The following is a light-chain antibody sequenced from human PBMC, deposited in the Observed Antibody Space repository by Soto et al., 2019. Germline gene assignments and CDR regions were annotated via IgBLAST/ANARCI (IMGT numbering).Light chain of an antibody. V-gene: IGKV4-1*01. Sequence: DIVMTQSPDSLAVSLGERATINCKSSQSVLYSSINKNYLAWYQQKPGQPPRLLIYWASGRESGVPDRFSGSGSGKDFTLTIGSLQAEDVAVYYCQQYFSAPFTFGPGTKVDIK. CDR2: WAS. CDR1: QSVLYSSINKNY. CDR3: QQYFSAPFT. J-gene: IGKJ3*01.